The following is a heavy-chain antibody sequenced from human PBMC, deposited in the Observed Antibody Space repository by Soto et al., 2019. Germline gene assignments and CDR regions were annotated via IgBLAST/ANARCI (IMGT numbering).Heavy chain of an antibody. CDR1: GYTFTSYA. Sequence: ASVKVSCKASGYTFTSYAMHWVRQAPGQRLEWMGWINACNGNTKYSQKFQGRVTITRDTSASTAYMELSSLRSEDTAVYYCASAVNYYDSSGYYQPFDXWGQVTLVTVSX. V-gene: IGHV1-3*01. CDR3: ASAVNYYDSSGYYQPFDX. D-gene: IGHD3-22*01. J-gene: IGHJ4*02. CDR2: INACNGNT.